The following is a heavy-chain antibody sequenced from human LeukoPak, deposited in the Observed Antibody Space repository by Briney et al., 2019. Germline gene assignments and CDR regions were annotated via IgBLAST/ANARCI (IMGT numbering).Heavy chain of an antibody. D-gene: IGHD6-19*01. CDR2: IYYSGST. CDR3: ARHKWLDRYWYFDL. CDR1: GGSISSSSYY. V-gene: IGHV4-39*01. Sequence: SETLSLTCTVSGGSISSSSYYWGWIRQPPGKGLEWIGSIYYSGSTYYNPSLKSRVTISVDTSKNQFSLKLSSVTAADTAVNYCARHKWLDRYWYFDLWGRGTLVTVSS. J-gene: IGHJ2*01.